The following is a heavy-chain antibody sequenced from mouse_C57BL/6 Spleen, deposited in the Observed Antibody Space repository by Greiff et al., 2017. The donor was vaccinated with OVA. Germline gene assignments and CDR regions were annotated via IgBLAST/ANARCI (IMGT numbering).Heavy chain of an antibody. CDR3: ARHEDSGKAWFAY. CDR1: GYTFTEYT. Sequence: VQLQQPGPELVKPGASLNLSCTASGYTFTEYTIHWVKQRSGQGLAWIGWFYPGSGSITYNEKFKDKATLTADKSSSTVYMELSRVTSEDSAVYFCARHEDSGKAWFAYWGQGTLVTVS. CDR2: FYPGSGSI. D-gene: IGHD4-1*01. V-gene: IGHV1-62-2*01. J-gene: IGHJ3*01.